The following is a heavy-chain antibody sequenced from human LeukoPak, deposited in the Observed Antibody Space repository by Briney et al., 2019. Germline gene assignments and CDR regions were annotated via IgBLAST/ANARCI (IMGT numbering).Heavy chain of an antibody. CDR2: ISSSSSTI. V-gene: IGHV3-48*01. CDR1: GFTFSSYS. CDR3: ARDGWCSSTSYHIDY. D-gene: IGHD2-2*01. Sequence: GGSLRLSCAASGFTFSSYSMNWVRQAPGKGLEWVSYISSSSSTIYYADSVKGRFTISRDNAKNSLYLQMNRLRAEDTAVYYCARDGWCSSTSYHIDYWGQGTLVTVSS. J-gene: IGHJ4*02.